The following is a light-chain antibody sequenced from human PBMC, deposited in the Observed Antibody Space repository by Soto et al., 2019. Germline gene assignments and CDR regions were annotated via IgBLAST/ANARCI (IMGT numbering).Light chain of an antibody. CDR1: QSISNW. V-gene: IGKV1-5*01. J-gene: IGKJ1*01. CDR2: EAS. CDR3: QQYSSFSRRT. Sequence: DIQLTQSPSTLSASVGDRVTITCRVSQSISNWLAWYQQKPGKAPKLLIYEASTLQSGLPSRFSGSGSVTEFTLIISSLQPDDFATYFCQQYSSFSRRTFGHGTKVEIK.